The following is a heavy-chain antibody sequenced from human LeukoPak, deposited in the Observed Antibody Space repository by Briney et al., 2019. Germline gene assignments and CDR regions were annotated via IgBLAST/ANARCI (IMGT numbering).Heavy chain of an antibody. Sequence: GGSLRLSCAASGFTFSSYAMHWVRQAPGKGLEWVAVISYDGSNKYYADSVKGRFTISRDNSKNTLYLQMNSLRAEDTAVYYCARAGGDDYGDYYPYFDYWGQGTLVTVSS. D-gene: IGHD4-17*01. CDR2: ISYDGSNK. CDR3: ARAGGDDYGDYYPYFDY. V-gene: IGHV3-30-3*01. CDR1: GFTFSSYA. J-gene: IGHJ4*02.